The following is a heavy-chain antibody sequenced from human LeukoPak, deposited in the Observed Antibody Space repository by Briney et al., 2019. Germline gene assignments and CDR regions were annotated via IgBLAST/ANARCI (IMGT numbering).Heavy chain of an antibody. CDR1: GYIFKSHY. CDR3: ARGSAAGGRHVFDD. Sequence: ASVKVSCKTSGYIFKSHYVHWVRQAPGKGLEWMGLINPHDGFTRYAQSFQGRLTMTRDTSTNTLYMDLGSLRSDDTATYYCARGSAAGGRHVFDDWGQGTLVTVSS. CDR2: INPHDGFT. V-gene: IGHV1-46*02. D-gene: IGHD6-13*01. J-gene: IGHJ4*02.